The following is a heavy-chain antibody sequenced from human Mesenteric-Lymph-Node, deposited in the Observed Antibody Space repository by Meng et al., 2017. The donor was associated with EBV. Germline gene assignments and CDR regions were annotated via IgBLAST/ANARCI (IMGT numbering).Heavy chain of an antibody. Sequence: QPQLPESGSRLVKPSQTLSLTCAVFGGSLSSGGYSWNWIRQTPGRGLEWIGYIYHTGTTYYNPSLKSRVTMSVDRSTNQFSLWLKSVTAADTAIYYCARAGAYYDVLTGFDYWGQGTLVTVSS. D-gene: IGHD3-9*01. CDR3: ARAGAYYDVLTGFDY. V-gene: IGHV4-30-2*01. CDR1: GGSLSSGGYS. CDR2: IYHTGTT. J-gene: IGHJ4*02.